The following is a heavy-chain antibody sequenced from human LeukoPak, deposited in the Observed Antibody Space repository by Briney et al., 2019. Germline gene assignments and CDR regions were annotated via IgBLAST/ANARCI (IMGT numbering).Heavy chain of an antibody. V-gene: IGHV1-69*05. CDR3: ARGRYYYDSSGYPGAHYWFDP. CDR2: IIPIFGTA. D-gene: IGHD3-22*01. J-gene: IGHJ5*02. CDR1: GGTFSSYA. Sequence: GASVKVSCKASGGTFSSYAISWVRQAPGQGLEWMGGIIPIFGTANYAQKFQGRVTITTDESTSTAYMELSSLRSEDTAVYYCARGRYYYDSSGYPGAHYWFDPWGQGTLVTVSS.